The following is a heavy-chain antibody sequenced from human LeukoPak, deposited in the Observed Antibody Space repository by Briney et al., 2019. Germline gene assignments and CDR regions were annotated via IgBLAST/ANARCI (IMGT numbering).Heavy chain of an antibody. CDR1: GYSIGSGYY. CDR3: ARLDGSYRLGAFDI. Sequence: SETLSLTCAVSGYSIGSGYYWGWIRQPPGKGLEWIGSIYHSGSTYSNPSLKSRVTISVDTSKNQFSLRLSSVTAADTAVYYCARLDGSYRLGAFDIWGQETMVTVSS. V-gene: IGHV4-38-2*01. CDR2: IYHSGST. J-gene: IGHJ3*02. D-gene: IGHD1-26*01.